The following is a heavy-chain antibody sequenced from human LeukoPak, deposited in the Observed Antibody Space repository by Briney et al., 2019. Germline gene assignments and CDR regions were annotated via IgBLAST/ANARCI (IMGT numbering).Heavy chain of an antibody. CDR2: ISSSYSYI. J-gene: IGHJ3*02. Sequence: GGSLRLSCAASGFTFSLHWMSWVRQAPGKGLEWVSSISSSYSYIYYADSVKGRFTISRDDAKNSLYLQMNSLRAEDTAVYYCARDPTSSWETAFDIWGQGTTVTVSS. CDR1: GFTFSLHW. V-gene: IGHV3-21*01. CDR3: ARDPTSSWETAFDI. D-gene: IGHD1-26*01.